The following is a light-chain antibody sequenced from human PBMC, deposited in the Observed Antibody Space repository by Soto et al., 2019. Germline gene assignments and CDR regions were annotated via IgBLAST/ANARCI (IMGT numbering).Light chain of an antibody. CDR1: QSVLYNYDNKNY. CDR3: QQYYTTLS. V-gene: IGKV4-1*01. J-gene: IGKJ4*01. Sequence: DIVMTQSPDSLAVSLGERATINCKSNQSVLYNYDNKNYIAWYQQKPGQPPKLLIYQASTRDSGVPDRFSGSGSGADFTLTISSLQAEDVAVYYCQQYYTTLSFGGGTKVEIK. CDR2: QAS.